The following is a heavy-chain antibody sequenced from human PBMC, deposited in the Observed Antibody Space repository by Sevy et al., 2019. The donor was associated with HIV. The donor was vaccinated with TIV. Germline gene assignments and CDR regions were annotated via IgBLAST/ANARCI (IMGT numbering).Heavy chain of an antibody. CDR3: ARGDPTDNWEHSPAGYYYMDV. D-gene: IGHD1-20*01. CDR2: ISISNGNT. V-gene: IGHV1-18*01. CDR1: GYTFTGYG. Sequence: ASVKVSCKPSGYTFTGYGFTWVRHAPGQGLEWMGWISISNGNTNYAQKFQGRVTMTTDTSTNTGYMELRRLRSDDTAIYSCARGDPTDNWEHSPAGYYYMDVWGKGTTVTVSS. J-gene: IGHJ6*03.